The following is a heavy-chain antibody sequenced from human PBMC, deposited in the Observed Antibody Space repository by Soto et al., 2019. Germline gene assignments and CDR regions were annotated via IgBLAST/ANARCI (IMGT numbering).Heavy chain of an antibody. Sequence: QVQLQESGPGLVKPSETLSLTCTVSGGSISSYYWSWIRQPPGKGLEWIGYIYYSGSTNYNPSLKSRVTISVDTSKNQFSLKLSSVTAADTAVYYCARGGITMVRGVGNWFDPWGQGTLVTVSS. CDR1: GGSISSYY. CDR2: IYYSGST. D-gene: IGHD3-10*01. J-gene: IGHJ5*02. CDR3: ARGGITMVRGVGNWFDP. V-gene: IGHV4-59*01.